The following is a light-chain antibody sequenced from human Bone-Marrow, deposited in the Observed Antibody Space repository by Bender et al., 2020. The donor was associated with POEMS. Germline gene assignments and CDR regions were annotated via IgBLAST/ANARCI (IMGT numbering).Light chain of an antibody. CDR2: ANI. J-gene: IGLJ2*01. V-gene: IGLV2-18*02. Sequence: QVLPGTAPRLLIYANINRPSGVPDRFSGSKSGNTASLTISGLQAEDEAEYYCSSYTSGSTRVVFGGGTKLTVL. CDR3: SSYTSGSTRVV.